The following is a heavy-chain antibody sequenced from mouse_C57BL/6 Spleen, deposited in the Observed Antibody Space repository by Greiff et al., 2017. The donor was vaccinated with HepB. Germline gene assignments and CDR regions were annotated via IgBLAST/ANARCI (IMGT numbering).Heavy chain of an antibody. CDR2: IHPNSGST. CDR3: ARDGLLRDAMDY. J-gene: IGHJ4*01. D-gene: IGHD2-3*01. Sequence: QLQQPGAELVKPGASVKLSCKASGYTFTSYWMHWVKQRPGQGLEWIGMIHPNSGSTNYNEKFKSKATLTVDKSSSTAYMQLSSLTSEDSAVYYCARDGLLRDAMDYWGQGTSVTVSS. CDR1: GYTFTSYW. V-gene: IGHV1-64*01.